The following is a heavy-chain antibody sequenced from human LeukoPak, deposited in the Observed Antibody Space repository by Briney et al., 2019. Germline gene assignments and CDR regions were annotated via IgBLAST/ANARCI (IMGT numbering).Heavy chain of an antibody. CDR1: GFTFSSYG. Sequence: PGGSLRFSCAASGFTFSSYGMHWVRQAPGKGLEWVAVISYDGSNKYYADSVKGRFTISRDNSKNTLYLQMNSLRAEDTAVYYCAKEGGYSYGPFVYWGQGTLVTVSS. CDR3: AKEGGYSYGPFVY. J-gene: IGHJ4*02. D-gene: IGHD5-18*01. CDR2: ISYDGSNK. V-gene: IGHV3-30*18.